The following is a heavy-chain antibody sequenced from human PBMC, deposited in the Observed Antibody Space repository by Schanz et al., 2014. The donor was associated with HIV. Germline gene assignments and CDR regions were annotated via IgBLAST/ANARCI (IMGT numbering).Heavy chain of an antibody. V-gene: IGHV4-31*03. CDR2: MDYRGST. J-gene: IGHJ4*02. CDR3: ARGDAWVAADY. CDR1: GGSISNGGHY. D-gene: IGHD1-26*01. Sequence: QVQLQQWGAGLLKPSETLSLTCTVAGGSISNGGHYWSWIRQHPAKGLEWIGYMDYRGSTSYNPSLESRVAIARDTSKNQFPLKLTSVTAADTAVYYCARGDAWVAADYWGQGTLVIVSS.